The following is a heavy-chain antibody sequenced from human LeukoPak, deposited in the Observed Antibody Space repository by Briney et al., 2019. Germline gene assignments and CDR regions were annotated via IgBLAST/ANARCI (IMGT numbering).Heavy chain of an antibody. CDR3: ARDRIAVAGNYFDY. V-gene: IGHV3-21*01. J-gene: IGHJ4*02. Sequence: GGSLRLSCAASGFTFSSYSMNWVRQAPGKGLEWVSSISSSSNYIYYADSVKGRFTISRDNAKNSLYLQMNSLRAEDTAVYNCARDRIAVAGNYFDYWGQGTLVTVSS. CDR1: GFTFSSYS. D-gene: IGHD6-19*01. CDR2: ISSSSNYI.